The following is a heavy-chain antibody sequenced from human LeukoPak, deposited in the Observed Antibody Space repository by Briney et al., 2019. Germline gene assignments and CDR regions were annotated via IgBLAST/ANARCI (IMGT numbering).Heavy chain of an antibody. J-gene: IGHJ4*02. Sequence: PSETLSLTCTVSGGSICSYYWSWIRQPPGKGLEWIGYIYYSGSTNYNPSLKSRVTISVDTSKNQFSLKLSSVIAADTAVYYCARGVEMATTRGFDYWGQGTLVTVSS. V-gene: IGHV4-59*01. CDR2: IYYSGST. CDR1: GGSICSYY. D-gene: IGHD5-24*01. CDR3: ARGVEMATTRGFDY.